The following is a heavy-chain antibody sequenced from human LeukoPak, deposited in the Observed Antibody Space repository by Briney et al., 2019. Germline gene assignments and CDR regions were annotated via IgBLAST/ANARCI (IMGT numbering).Heavy chain of an antibody. J-gene: IGHJ6*02. CDR3: ARSGSSWYVTVADYYYGMDV. V-gene: IGHV1-46*01. D-gene: IGHD6-13*01. CDR1: GYTFTTYY. CDR2: INPSGGSA. Sequence: ASVKVSCKSSGYTFTTYYIHWVRQAPGQGLEWMGIINPSGGSASYAQKFQGRVTMTRDTSTSTVYMELSSLRSEDTAVYYCARSGSSWYVTVADYYYGMDVWGQGTTVTVSS.